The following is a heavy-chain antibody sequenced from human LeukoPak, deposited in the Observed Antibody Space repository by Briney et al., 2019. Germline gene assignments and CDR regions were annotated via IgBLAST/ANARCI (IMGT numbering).Heavy chain of an antibody. V-gene: IGHV4-34*01. CDR1: GGSLSGYH. CDR2: INHGGGT. CDR3: ARRPDGFDI. Sequence: SETLSLTRGGFGGSLSGYHWSWIRQSPGKGLEWIGQINHGGGTDYNASLKSRVLISIDTSKNQFSLRMTSMTAADTAVYYCARRPDGFDIWGHRTMVIVSS. J-gene: IGHJ3*02.